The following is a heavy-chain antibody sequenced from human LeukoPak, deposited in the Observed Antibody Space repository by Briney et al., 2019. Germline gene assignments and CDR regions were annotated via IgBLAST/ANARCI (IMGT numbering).Heavy chain of an antibody. D-gene: IGHD6-19*01. Sequence: GGSLRLSCAASGFTFSSYVMHWVRQAPGKGLEWVAIISYDGSNEYYADSVKGRFTISRDNSKNTLYLQMNSLRAEDTAVYYCARSVAGTVLVDYWGQGTLVTVSS. V-gene: IGHV3-30*04. J-gene: IGHJ4*02. CDR2: ISYDGSNE. CDR1: GFTFSSYV. CDR3: ARSVAGTVLVDY.